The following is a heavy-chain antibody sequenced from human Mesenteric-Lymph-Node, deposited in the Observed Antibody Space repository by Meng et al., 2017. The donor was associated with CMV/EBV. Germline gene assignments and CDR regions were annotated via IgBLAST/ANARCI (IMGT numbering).Heavy chain of an antibody. CDR1: GFCFDEYA. V-gene: IGHV3-9*01. CDR2: ISLDNYNI. D-gene: IGHD4-11*01. Sequence: SGFCFDEYAMHLVRQTPVEGLELVSVISLDNYNIDYVDSVKRRFTISRDNAKTSLYLQMNSLRPEDTALYYCVKGISTVTFYGMDVWGQGTTVTVSS. CDR3: VKGISTVTFYGMDV. J-gene: IGHJ6*02.